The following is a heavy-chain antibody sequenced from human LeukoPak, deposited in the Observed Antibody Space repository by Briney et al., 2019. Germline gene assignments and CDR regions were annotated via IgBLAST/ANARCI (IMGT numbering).Heavy chain of an antibody. Sequence: GGSLRLSCVASGFTFSSYWMHWVRQAPGKGLEWVAVIWYDGSNKYYADSVKGRFTISRDNSKNTLYLQMNSLRAEDTAVYYCARDLSGIAVAGTLNYYYYGMDVWGQGTTVTVSS. V-gene: IGHV3-33*08. CDR2: IWYDGSNK. CDR3: ARDLSGIAVAGTLNYYYYGMDV. D-gene: IGHD6-19*01. CDR1: GFTFSSYW. J-gene: IGHJ6*02.